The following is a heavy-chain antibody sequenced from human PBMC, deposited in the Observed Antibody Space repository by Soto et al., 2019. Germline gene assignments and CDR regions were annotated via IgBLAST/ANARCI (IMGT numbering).Heavy chain of an antibody. V-gene: IGHV4-30-2*03. CDR1: GGSISSGGYS. CDR3: ATQEVGGTYVYTFDP. D-gene: IGHD1-26*01. Sequence: SETLSLTCAVSGGSISSGGYSWSWIRQPPGKGLEWIGYIYHSGSTYYNPSLKSRVTISVDTSKNQFSLRLSSVTAADTAVYYCATQEVGGTYVYTFDPWGQGTLVTVSS. CDR2: IYHSGST. J-gene: IGHJ5*02.